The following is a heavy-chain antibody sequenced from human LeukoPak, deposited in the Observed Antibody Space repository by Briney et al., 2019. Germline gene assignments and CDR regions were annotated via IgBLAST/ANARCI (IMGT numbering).Heavy chain of an antibody. CDR1: GGSISSYY. CDR3: ARSSSPYDAFDI. CDR2: IYYSGST. V-gene: IGHV4-59*01. D-gene: IGHD6-6*01. Sequence: SKTLSLTCTVSGGSISSYYWSWIRQPPGKGLEWIGYIYYSGSTNYNPSLKSRVTISVGTSKNQFSLKLSSVTAADTAVYYCARSSSPYDAFDIWGQGTMVTVSS. J-gene: IGHJ3*02.